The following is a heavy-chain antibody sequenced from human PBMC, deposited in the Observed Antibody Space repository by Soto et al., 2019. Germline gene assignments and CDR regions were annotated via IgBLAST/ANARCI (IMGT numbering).Heavy chain of an antibody. D-gene: IGHD3-3*01. CDR2: TSSSSSTI. Sequence: XGSLRLSCAASGGTFSSYRMNWVRKAPGKGLEWVSYTSSSSSTISYADSVKGRCTSSRDNAKNSLYLQMNSLTDEDTAVYYWARVPDDFSVLGRDYWRQGTLCTLSS. CDR1: GGTFSSYR. CDR3: ARVPDDFSVLGRDY. V-gene: IGHV3-48*02. J-gene: IGHJ4*02.